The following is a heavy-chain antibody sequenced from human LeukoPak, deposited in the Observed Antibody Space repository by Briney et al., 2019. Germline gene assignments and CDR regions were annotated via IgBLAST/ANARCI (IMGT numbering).Heavy chain of an antibody. Sequence: SVKVSCKASGGTFSSYAISWVRQAPGQGLEWMGGIIPIFGTANYAQKFQGRVTITADESTSTAYMELSSLRSEDTAVYYCVGYCSSTSCSEDAAFDIWGQGTMVTVSS. J-gene: IGHJ3*02. V-gene: IGHV1-69*13. CDR2: IIPIFGTA. CDR1: GGTFSSYA. D-gene: IGHD2-2*01. CDR3: VGYCSSTSCSEDAAFDI.